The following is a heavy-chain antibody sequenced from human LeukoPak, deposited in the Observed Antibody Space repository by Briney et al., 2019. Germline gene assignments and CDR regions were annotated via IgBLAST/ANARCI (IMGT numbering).Heavy chain of an antibody. Sequence: SGGSLRLSCVASGFTFSNYAMSWVRQAPGKGLEWVSSIFHSGGDTYYTDSVKGRFTISSDTSKNTLYLQMNGLRPEDTAVYYCAKYLQPSGYQFALDSWGHGTLVTVSA. CDR2: IFHSGGDT. D-gene: IGHD5-12*01. CDR1: GFTFSNYA. J-gene: IGHJ3*01. V-gene: IGHV3-23*01. CDR3: AKYLQPSGYQFALDS.